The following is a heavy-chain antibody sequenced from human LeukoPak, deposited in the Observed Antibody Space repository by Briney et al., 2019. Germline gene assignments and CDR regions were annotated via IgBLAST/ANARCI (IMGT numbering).Heavy chain of an antibody. Sequence: GGSLRLSCAASGFTFSSYARSWVRQAPGKGLEWVSSISSSGGTTYYADSVKGRFTISRDNSKNTLYLQMNSLRAEDTAVYYCAKEYYDSSGYYYSLDCWGQGALVTVSS. CDR2: ISSSGGTT. CDR1: GFTFSSYA. V-gene: IGHV3-23*01. CDR3: AKEYYDSSGYYYSLDC. J-gene: IGHJ4*02. D-gene: IGHD3-22*01.